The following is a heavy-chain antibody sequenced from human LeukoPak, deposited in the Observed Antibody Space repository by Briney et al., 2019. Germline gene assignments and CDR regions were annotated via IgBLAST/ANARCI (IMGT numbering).Heavy chain of an antibody. D-gene: IGHD3-22*01. V-gene: IGHV5-51*01. CDR1: GYSLTSYW. CDR3: AISAYYDSSGYSLGPRLRWGQAGAPFDY. Sequence: GASLKISWKGSGYSLTSYWIGWVREMGGKGLEWMGIIYPGDSDTRYSQFFQGQVIISADTSISTAYLQWSSLKASDTAMYYCAISAYYDSSGYSLGPRLRWGQAGAPFDYWGQGTLVTVSS. J-gene: IGHJ4*02. CDR2: IYPGDSDT.